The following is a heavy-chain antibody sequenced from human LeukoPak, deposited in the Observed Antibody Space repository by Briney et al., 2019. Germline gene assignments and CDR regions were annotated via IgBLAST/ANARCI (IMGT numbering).Heavy chain of an antibody. D-gene: IGHD6-13*01. CDR3: ARSAAAGPRDWFDP. CDR2: ISGYNGNT. J-gene: IGHJ5*02. Sequence: GASVKVSCKTSGYTFTTYGITWVRQAPGQGLEWMGWISGYNGNTNCAQKLQDRVTLTTDTSTSTAYMVLRSLRSDDTAVYYCARSAAAGPRDWFDPWGQGTLVTVSS. V-gene: IGHV1-18*01. CDR1: GYTFTTYG.